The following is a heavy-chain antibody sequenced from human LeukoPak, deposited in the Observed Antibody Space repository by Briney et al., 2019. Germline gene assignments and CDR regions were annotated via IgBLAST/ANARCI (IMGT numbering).Heavy chain of an antibody. CDR2: INHSGST. D-gene: IGHD3-10*01. Sequence: SETLSLTCAVYGGSFSGYYWSWIRQPPGKGLEWIGEINHSGSTNYNPSLKSRVTISVDTSRNKFSLKLSSVTAADTAVYYCAKTYYYGSGSYWGQGTLVTVSS. V-gene: IGHV4-34*01. J-gene: IGHJ4*02. CDR1: GGSFSGYY. CDR3: AKTYYYGSGSY.